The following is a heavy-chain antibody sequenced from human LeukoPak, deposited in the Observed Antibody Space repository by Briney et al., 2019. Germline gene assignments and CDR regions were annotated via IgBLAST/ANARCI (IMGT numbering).Heavy chain of an antibody. V-gene: IGHV1-46*01. CDR2: INPSGGST. J-gene: IGHJ3*02. Sequence: ASVKVSCKASGYIFISYYMHWVRQAPGQGLEWMGIINPSGGSTSYAQKFQGRVTMTRDMSTSTVDMELRSLRSDDTAVYYCARGLQENLAWLQAFSAFDIWGQGTMVTVSS. CDR3: ARGLQENLAWLQAFSAFDI. D-gene: IGHD6-19*01. CDR1: GYIFISYY.